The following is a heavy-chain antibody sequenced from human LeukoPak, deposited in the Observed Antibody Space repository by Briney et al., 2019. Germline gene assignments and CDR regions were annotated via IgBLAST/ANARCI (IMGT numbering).Heavy chain of an antibody. D-gene: IGHD2-2*02. CDR1: GYTFTSYG. Sequence: ASVKVSCKASGYTFTSYGISWVRQAPGQGLEWMGWISAYNGNTNYAQKLQGRVTMTTDTSPSTAYMELRSLRSDDTAVYYCARDAWDIVVVPAAITPELYFDYWSQGTLVTVSS. V-gene: IGHV1-18*01. J-gene: IGHJ4*02. CDR3: ARDAWDIVVVPAAITPELYFDY. CDR2: ISAYNGNT.